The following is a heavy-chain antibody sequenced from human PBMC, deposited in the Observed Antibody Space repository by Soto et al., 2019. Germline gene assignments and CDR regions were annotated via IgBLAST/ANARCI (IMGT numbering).Heavy chain of an antibody. D-gene: IGHD6-19*01. Sequence: QLQLHESGPGLVKPSETLSLTCAVSGDSMSSSDYYWGWIRQPPGKGLEWIGSIYYSGSTYYNPSPQSRVAISVDTSKNLFSLKLKSVTAADTAIYYCARRTVNIRTFYSGLKTHCFDYWGQGAPVTVSS. CDR3: ARRTVNIRTFYSGLKTHCFDY. J-gene: IGHJ4*02. CDR2: IYYSGST. CDR1: GDSMSSSDYY. V-gene: IGHV4-39*01.